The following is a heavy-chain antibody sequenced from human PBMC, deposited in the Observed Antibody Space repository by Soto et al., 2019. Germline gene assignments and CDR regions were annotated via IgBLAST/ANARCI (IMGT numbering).Heavy chain of an antibody. CDR3: AKDKDRQQLGGNYYYIMDV. D-gene: IGHD3-10*01. CDR2: IIPIFPTP. CDR1: GGTFRTNA. Sequence: QDQLVQSGAEVKKPGSSVKISCKATGGTFRTNAFSWVRQAPGQGLEWMGGIIPIFPTPDYPQKFQGRVTITADESTTTTYMELSSLRSEDTATYYCAKDKDRQQLGGNYYYIMDVWGQGTTVTVSS. J-gene: IGHJ6*02. V-gene: IGHV1-69*12.